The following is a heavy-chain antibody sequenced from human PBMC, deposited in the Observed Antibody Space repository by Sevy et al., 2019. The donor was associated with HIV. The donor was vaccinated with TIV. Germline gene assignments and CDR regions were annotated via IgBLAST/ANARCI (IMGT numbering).Heavy chain of an antibody. D-gene: IGHD3-22*01. CDR3: AKDGYYFDSSGYYYHHDAFDV. CDR1: GFTSTPYA. Sequence: GGSLRLSCATSGFTSTPYAVAWVRQAPGKGLEWVAAISGSGAITYYADSRKARLIISSERTNNTVYLQMKRLRAEDTALYYCAKDGYYFDSSGYYYHHDAFDVWGRGTMVTVSS. J-gene: IGHJ3*01. V-gene: IGHV3-23*01. CDR2: ISGSGAIT.